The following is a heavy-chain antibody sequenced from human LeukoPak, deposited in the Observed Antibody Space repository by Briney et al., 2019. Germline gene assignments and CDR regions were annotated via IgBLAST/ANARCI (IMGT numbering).Heavy chain of an antibody. J-gene: IGHJ5*02. CDR1: GGSLNSPNYY. D-gene: IGHD3-10*01. CDR3: ARHDYYGSLNWFDP. CDR2: IYYSGTT. Sequence: SETLSLTCIVSGGSLNSPNYYWVWIRQPPGKGLEWIATIYYSGTTYYNPSLKSRLTISVDTSKNQFSLKLTSVTAADTAVYYCARHDYYGSLNWFDPWGQGTLITVSS. V-gene: IGHV4-39*01.